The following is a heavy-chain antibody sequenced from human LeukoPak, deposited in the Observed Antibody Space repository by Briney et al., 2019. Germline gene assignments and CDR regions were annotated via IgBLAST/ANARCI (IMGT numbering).Heavy chain of an antibody. CDR1: GFTFSSYW. CDR3: ARAKTVPISTSLDY. J-gene: IGHJ4*02. CDR2: IKQDGSEK. D-gene: IGHD2-2*01. V-gene: IGHV3-7*03. Sequence: GGSLRLSCAASGFTFSSYWMSWVRQAPVKGLEWVANIKQDGSEKYYVDSVKGRFTISRDNAKNSLYLQMNSLRAEDTAVYYCARAKTVPISTSLDYWGQGTLVTVSS.